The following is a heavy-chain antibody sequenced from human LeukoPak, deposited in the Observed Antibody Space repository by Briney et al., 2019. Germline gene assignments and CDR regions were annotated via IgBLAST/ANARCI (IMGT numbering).Heavy chain of an antibody. V-gene: IGHV1-2*06. Sequence: ASVKVSCKASGYTFTGYYMHWVRQAPGQGLEWMGRINPNSGGTNYAQKFQGRVTMTRDTSISTAYMELNRLRSDDTAVYYCARDTDSVSLRYFDWLLRVWGQGTLVTVSS. CDR3: ARDTDSVSLRYFDWLLRV. D-gene: IGHD3-9*01. CDR2: INPNSGGT. CDR1: GYTFTGYY. J-gene: IGHJ4*02.